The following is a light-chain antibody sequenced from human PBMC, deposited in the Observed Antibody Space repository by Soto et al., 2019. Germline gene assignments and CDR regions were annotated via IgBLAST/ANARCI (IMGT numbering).Light chain of an antibody. V-gene: IGLV1-51*02. Sequence: QSVLTQPPSVSAAPGQKVTISCSGSSSNIGNNYVSWYHHFPGTAPKLLIYESNKRPSGTPDRFSGSKSGTSATLGITGLQTGDEAHYYCGTWANSLRVCVFGGGTKLTVL. J-gene: IGLJ3*02. CDR1: SSNIGNNY. CDR3: GTWANSLRVCV. CDR2: ESN.